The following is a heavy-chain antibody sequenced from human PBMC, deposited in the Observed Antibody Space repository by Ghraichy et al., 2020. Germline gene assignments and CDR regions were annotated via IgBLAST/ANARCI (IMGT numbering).Heavy chain of an antibody. V-gene: IGHV6-1*01. CDR2: TYYRSKWYN. Sequence: SQTLSLTCAISGDSVSRNSVGWTWIRQSPSRGLEWLGRTYYRSKWYNDYAVSVKGRITIDPDTSKNQFSLQLNSVTPEDTAVYYCARALAGALDSWGQGTLVTGSS. J-gene: IGHJ4*02. CDR1: GDSVSRNSVG. CDR3: ARALAGALDS.